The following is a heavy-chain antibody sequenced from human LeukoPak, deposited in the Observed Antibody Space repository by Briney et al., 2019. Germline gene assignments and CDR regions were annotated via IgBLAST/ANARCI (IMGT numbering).Heavy chain of an antibody. CDR1: GFTFTTYS. Sequence: GGSLRLSCAASGFTFTTYSMNWVRQAPGKGLEWVSSISASSVYIYYSDSVKGRFTISRDNAKNSLYPQMNSLRAEDTAVYYCARDVDTAMVTIDYWGQGTLVTVSS. CDR2: ISASSVYI. CDR3: ARDVDTAMVTIDY. V-gene: IGHV3-21*01. D-gene: IGHD5-18*01. J-gene: IGHJ4*02.